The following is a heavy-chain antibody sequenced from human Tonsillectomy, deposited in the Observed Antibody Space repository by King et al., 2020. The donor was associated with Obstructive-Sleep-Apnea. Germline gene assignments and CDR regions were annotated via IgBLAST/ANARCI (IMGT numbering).Heavy chain of an antibody. D-gene: IGHD6-19*01. Sequence: VQLVESGGGLVQPGGSLRLSCAASGFTFSSYAMSWVRQAPGKGLEWVSAISCSGGSTYYADPVKGRFTISRDNSKNTLYLQMNSLRAEDTAVYYCAKDPIAVAADVNWFDPWGQGTLVTVSS. V-gene: IGHV3-23*04. CDR1: GFTFSSYA. CDR2: ISCSGGST. CDR3: AKDPIAVAADVNWFDP. J-gene: IGHJ5*02.